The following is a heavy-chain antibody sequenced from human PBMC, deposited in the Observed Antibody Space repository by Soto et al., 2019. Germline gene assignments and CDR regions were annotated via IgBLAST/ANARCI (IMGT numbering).Heavy chain of an antibody. V-gene: IGHV1-18*01. D-gene: IGHD4-17*01. J-gene: IGHJ5*02. CDR2: ISAYNGNT. Sequence: QVQLVQSGAEVKKPGASVKVSCKASGYTFTSYGISWVRQAPGQGLEWMGWISAYNGNTNYAQKLQGRVTMTTDTATSTAYMELRSLRSDDTAVYYCARRRRGDYGDYPSWFDPWGQGTLVTVSS. CDR3: ARRRRGDYGDYPSWFDP. CDR1: GYTFTSYG.